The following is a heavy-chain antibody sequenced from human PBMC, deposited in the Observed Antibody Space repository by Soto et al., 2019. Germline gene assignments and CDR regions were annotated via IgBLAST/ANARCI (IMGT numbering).Heavy chain of an antibody. CDR3: ARAVGLPNGYYYYGLDV. J-gene: IGHJ6*02. Sequence: SETLSLTCTVTGGPVSSGSYYWSWIRQSPGKGLEWIGYIYYSGTTNYNPSLKSRVTLSVDTSKNQFSLRLSSVTPADTALYYCARAVGLPNGYYYYGLDVWGQGTTVTVSS. D-gene: IGHD1-26*01. CDR1: GGPVSSGSYY. CDR2: IYYSGTT. V-gene: IGHV4-61*01.